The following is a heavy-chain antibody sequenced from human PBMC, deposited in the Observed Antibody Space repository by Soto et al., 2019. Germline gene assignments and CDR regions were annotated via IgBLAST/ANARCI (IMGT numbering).Heavy chain of an antibody. CDR3: AKDLRGSSSWYDDY. CDR1: GFTFSSYA. J-gene: IGHJ4*02. V-gene: IGHV3-23*01. CDR2: ISGSGGST. Sequence: VGSLRLSCAASGFTFSSYAMSWVRQAPGKGLEWVSAISGSGGSTYYADSVKGRFTISRDNSKNTLYLQMNSLRAEDTAVYYCAKDLRGSSSWYDDYWGQGTLVTVSS. D-gene: IGHD6-13*01.